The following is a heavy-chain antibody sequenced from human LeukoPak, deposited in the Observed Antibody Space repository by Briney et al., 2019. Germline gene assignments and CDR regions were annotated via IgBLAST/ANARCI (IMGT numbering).Heavy chain of an antibody. CDR1: GFTFSSYA. J-gene: IGHJ4*02. D-gene: IGHD3-10*01. Sequence: GGSLRLSCAASGFTFSSYAMSWVRQAPGKGLEWVSAISGSGGSTYYADSVKGRFTISRDNSKNTLYLQMNSLRAEDTALYHCARGYYGSGRPRYFDYWGQGTLVTVSS. CDR3: ARGYYGSGRPRYFDY. CDR2: ISGSGGST. V-gene: IGHV3-23*01.